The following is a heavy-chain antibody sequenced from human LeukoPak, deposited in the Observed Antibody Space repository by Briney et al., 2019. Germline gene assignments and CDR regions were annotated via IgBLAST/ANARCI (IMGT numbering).Heavy chain of an antibody. V-gene: IGHV6-1*01. CDR3: ARVGGSSWYYYYGMDV. CDR2: TYYRSKWYN. Sequence: SQTLSLTCAISGDSVSSNSAAWNWIRQSPSRGLEWLGRTYYRSKWYNDYAVSVKSRITINPDTSKNQFSLQLNSVTPEDTAVYYCARVGGSSWYYYYGMDVWGQGTTVTVSS. CDR1: GDSVSSNSAA. J-gene: IGHJ6*02. D-gene: IGHD6-13*01.